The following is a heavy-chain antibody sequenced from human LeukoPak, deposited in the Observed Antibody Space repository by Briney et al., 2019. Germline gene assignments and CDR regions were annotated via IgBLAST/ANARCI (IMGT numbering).Heavy chain of an antibody. Sequence: ASVKVSCKASGYTFTGYYMHWVRQAPGQGLEWMGWINPNSGGTNYAQKLQGRVTMTTDTSTSTAYMELRSLRSDDTAVYYCARAPLRWDDAFDIWGQGTMVTVSS. D-gene: IGHD2-21*01. CDR3: ARAPLRWDDAFDI. V-gene: IGHV1-2*02. CDR1: GYTFTGYY. J-gene: IGHJ3*02. CDR2: INPNSGGT.